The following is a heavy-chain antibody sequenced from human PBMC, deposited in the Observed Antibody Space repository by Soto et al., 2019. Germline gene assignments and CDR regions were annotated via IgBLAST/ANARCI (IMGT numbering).Heavy chain of an antibody. CDR3: ARGEYYGSGNYFDY. CDR1: GHSVSSGYY. V-gene: IGHV4-38-2*01. Sequence: SETLSLTCAVSGHSVSSGYYWGWIRQPPGKGLEWIGSFYHSGSTYYNPSLKSRVTISVDTSKNQFSLKLSSVTAADTAVYYCARGEYYGSGNYFDYWGQGTLVTVPQ. J-gene: IGHJ4*02. CDR2: FYHSGST. D-gene: IGHD3-10*01.